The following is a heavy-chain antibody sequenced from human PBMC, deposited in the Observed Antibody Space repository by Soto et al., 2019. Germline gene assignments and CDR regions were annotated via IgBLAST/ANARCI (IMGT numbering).Heavy chain of an antibody. CDR1: GGSISSSSYY. D-gene: IGHD6-19*01. CDR3: ARHEGYQQWPLPDAFDI. V-gene: IGHV4-39*01. Sequence: QLQLQESGPGLVKPSETLSLTCTVSGGSISSSSYYWGWIRQPPGKGLEWIGSIYYSGSTYYNPSLKGRVTISVDTSKTQFSLKLSSVTAADTAVYYCARHEGYQQWPLPDAFDIWGQGTMVTVSS. CDR2: IYYSGST. J-gene: IGHJ3*02.